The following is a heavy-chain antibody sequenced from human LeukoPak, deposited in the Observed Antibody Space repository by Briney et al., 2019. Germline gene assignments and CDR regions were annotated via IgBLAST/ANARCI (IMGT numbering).Heavy chain of an antibody. Sequence: PGGSLRLSCTVSGFPLGNAWMLWARPAPGKRLEWGGRIKSKFDGRATDYDALVKGRFTTSRDYSENTLHPQMDSLKTEDTAFYYCASADRGERLFFYFRYWGRGSLVTVSS. CDR1: GFPLGNAW. CDR3: ASADRGERLFFYFRY. CDR2: IKSKFDGRAT. D-gene: IGHD3-16*01. J-gene: IGHJ4*02. V-gene: IGHV3-15*01.